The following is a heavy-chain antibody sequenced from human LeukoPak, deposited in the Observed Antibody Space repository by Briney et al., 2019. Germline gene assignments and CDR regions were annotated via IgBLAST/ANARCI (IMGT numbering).Heavy chain of an antibody. CDR2: VHYGGST. CDR1: GGSVSSNFYY. D-gene: IGHD2-2*01. CDR3: ARDRIVPAVPYYYYYMDV. J-gene: IGHJ6*03. V-gene: IGHV4-61*01. Sequence: PSETLSLTCTVSGGSVSSNFYYWSWIRQPPGKGPEWIGYVHYGGSTNYNPSLKSRVTISPDTSKNQFSLRLSSVTAADTAVYYCARDRIVPAVPYYYYYMDVCGKGTTVTVSS.